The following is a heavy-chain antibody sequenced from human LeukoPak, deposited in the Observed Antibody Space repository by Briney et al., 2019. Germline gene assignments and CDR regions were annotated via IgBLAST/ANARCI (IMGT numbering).Heavy chain of an antibody. J-gene: IGHJ6*02. D-gene: IGHD6-25*01. Sequence: PGGSLRLSCAASGFTVSRNYMSWVRQAPGKGLEWVSVIYSGGSTYYADSVKGRFTISRHNSKNTLYLQMNSLRAEDTAVYYCARASAKSRGYYYGMDVWGQGTTVTVSS. CDR2: IYSGGST. CDR3: ARASAKSRGYYYGMDV. V-gene: IGHV3-53*04. CDR1: GFTVSRNY.